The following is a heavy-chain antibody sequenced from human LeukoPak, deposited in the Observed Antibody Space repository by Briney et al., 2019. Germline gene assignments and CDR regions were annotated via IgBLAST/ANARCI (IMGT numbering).Heavy chain of an antibody. J-gene: IGHJ6*02. Sequence: GGSLSLSCAASGFTFSSYGMHWVRQAPGKGLEWVAVISYDGSNKYYADSVKGRFTISRDNSKNTLYLQMNSLRAEDTAVYYCAKEYLGESKFYYYYAMDVWGQGTTVTVSS. CDR3: AKEYLGESKFYYYYAMDV. D-gene: IGHD2-2*02. CDR2: ISYDGSNK. V-gene: IGHV3-30*18. CDR1: GFTFSSYG.